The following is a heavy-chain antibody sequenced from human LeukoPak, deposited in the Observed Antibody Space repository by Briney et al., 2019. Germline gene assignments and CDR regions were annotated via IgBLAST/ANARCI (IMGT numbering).Heavy chain of an antibody. V-gene: IGHV4-28*01. CDR1: GYSISSSNW. J-gene: IGHJ4*02. Sequence: AETLSLTCAVSGYSISSSNWWGWIRQPPGKGLEWIGYIYYRGSTYYNPSLKSRVTMSVDTSKNQFSLQLSSVTAVDTAVYYCARNKGSSWIDYWGQGTLVTV. CDR3: ARNKGSSWIDY. CDR2: IYYRGST. D-gene: IGHD6-13*01.